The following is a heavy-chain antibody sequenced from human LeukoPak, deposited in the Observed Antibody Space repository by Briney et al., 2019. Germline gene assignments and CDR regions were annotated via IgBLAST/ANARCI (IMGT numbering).Heavy chain of an antibody. D-gene: IGHD2-21*02. CDR3: AKDRLLNCRGDCYIFDY. Sequence: GGSLRLSCAASGFTFSDYYMSWIRQAPGKGLEWVSYISSSGNTIYYADSVKGRFTISRDNAKNSLYLQMNSLRAEDTAVYYCAKDRLLNCRGDCYIFDYWGQGTVVTVSS. J-gene: IGHJ4*02. CDR1: GFTFSDYY. V-gene: IGHV3-11*01. CDR2: ISSSGNTI.